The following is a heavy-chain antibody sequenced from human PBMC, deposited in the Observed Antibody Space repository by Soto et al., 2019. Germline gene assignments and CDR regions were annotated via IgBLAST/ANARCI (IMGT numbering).Heavy chain of an antibody. V-gene: IGHV1-8*01. Sequence: ASVKVSCKASGYTFTSYDINWVRQATGQGLEWMGWMNPNSGNTGYAQEFQGRVTMTRNTSISTAYMELSSLRSEDTAVYYCANFLVPRKKNHAILAVEECASRGQGPRVTV. D-gene: IGHD3-9*01. CDR2: MNPNSGNT. J-gene: IGHJ4*02. CDR3: ANFLVPRKKNHAILAVEECAS. CDR1: GYTFTSYD.